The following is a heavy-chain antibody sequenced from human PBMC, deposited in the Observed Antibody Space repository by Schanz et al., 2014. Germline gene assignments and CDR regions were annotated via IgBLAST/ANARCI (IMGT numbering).Heavy chain of an antibody. Sequence: QVQLQESGPGLVKPSGTLSLTCAVSGGFISSINWWSWVRQSPGTGLEWIGEINNSGSTNYNPSLKSRVTISLDKSKSQVSLTLSAVTAADTAVYYCARRHHFRSGPYYYYYMDVWGKGTTVTVSS. CDR1: GGFISSINW. V-gene: IGHV4-4*02. CDR3: ARRHHFRSGPYYYYYMDV. CDR2: INNSGST. D-gene: IGHD3-3*02. J-gene: IGHJ6*03.